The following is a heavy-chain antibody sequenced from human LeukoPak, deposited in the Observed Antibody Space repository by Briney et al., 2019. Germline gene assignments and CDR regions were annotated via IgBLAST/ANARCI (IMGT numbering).Heavy chain of an antibody. D-gene: IGHD3-10*01. CDR2: INPNSGDT. CDR1: GYTFTDYY. CDR3: ARGDYYGSPKVVAA. Sequence: RASVKVSCKASGYTFTDYYINWVRQAPGQGLKWIGWINPNSGDTNYAQKFQDSVTMTRDTSISTAYIELNLLRSDDTAVFYCARGDYYGSPKVVAAWGQGTLVTVSS. J-gene: IGHJ5*02. V-gene: IGHV1-2*02.